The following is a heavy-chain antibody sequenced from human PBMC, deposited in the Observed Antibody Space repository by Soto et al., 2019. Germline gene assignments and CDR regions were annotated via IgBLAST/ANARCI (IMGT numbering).Heavy chain of an antibody. Sequence: SXKVSFKASGYTXTGYYMHWVRQAPEQGLEWMGWINPNSGGTNYAQKFQGRVTMTRDTSISTAYMELSRLRSEDTAVYYCARAARRDIVVVPAAVYYYYYYGMDVWGQGTTVTVSS. V-gene: IGHV1-2*02. CDR1: GYTXTGYY. D-gene: IGHD2-2*01. CDR2: INPNSGGT. CDR3: ARAARRDIVVVPAAVYYYYYYGMDV. J-gene: IGHJ6*02.